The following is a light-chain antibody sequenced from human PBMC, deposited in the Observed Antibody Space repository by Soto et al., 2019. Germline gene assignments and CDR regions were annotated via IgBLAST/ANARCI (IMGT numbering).Light chain of an antibody. CDR3: AAWDDSLNGPV. Sequence: QLVLTQPPSASGTPGQRVIISCSGSSSNLGSNSGNWYQQLPGTAPKLLIYNTYQRPLGVPDRFSGPKSGTSASLAISGLQSEDEGDYFCAAWDDSLNGPVFGGGTKLTVL. CDR1: SSNLGSNS. V-gene: IGLV1-44*01. CDR2: NTY. J-gene: IGLJ3*02.